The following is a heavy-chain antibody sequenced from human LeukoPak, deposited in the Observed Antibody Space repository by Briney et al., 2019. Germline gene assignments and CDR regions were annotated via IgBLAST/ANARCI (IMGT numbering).Heavy chain of an antibody. Sequence: QSGRSLRLACAASGFTFSSYAMNWVSQAPGKGLDWVSAISGSGGSTYYADSVKGRFTISRDNSKNTLYLQMNSLRAEDTALYYCAKDWGSSNLAARRACDYWGQGTLVTVSS. V-gene: IGHV3-23*01. CDR1: GFTFSSYA. CDR2: ISGSGGST. D-gene: IGHD6-6*01. CDR3: AKDWGSSNLAARRACDY. J-gene: IGHJ4*02.